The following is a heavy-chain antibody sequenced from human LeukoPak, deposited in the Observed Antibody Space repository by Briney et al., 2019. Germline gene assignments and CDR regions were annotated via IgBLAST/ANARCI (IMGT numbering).Heavy chain of an antibody. Sequence: EASVKVSCKASGYTFTSYAMNWVRQAPGQGLEWMGWINTNTGNPTYAQGFTGRFVFSLDTSVSTAYLQISSLKAEDTAVYYCARAGDYVWGSYRFALGYWGQGTLVTVSS. CDR3: ARAGDYVWGSYRFALGY. CDR2: INTNTGNP. CDR1: GYTFTSYA. D-gene: IGHD3-16*02. V-gene: IGHV7-4-1*02. J-gene: IGHJ4*02.